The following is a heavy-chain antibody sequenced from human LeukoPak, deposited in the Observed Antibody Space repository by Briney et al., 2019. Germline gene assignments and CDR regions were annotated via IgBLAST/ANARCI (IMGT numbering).Heavy chain of an antibody. CDR3: ARGRDIVVVPAAIPSGY. CDR2: INPNSGGT. Sequence: ASVKVSCKASGNIFTGYYMHWVRQAPGQGLEWMGWINPNSGGTNYAQKFQGRVTMTRDTSISTAYMELSRLRSDDTAVYYCARGRDIVVVPAAIPSGYWGQGTLVTVSS. D-gene: IGHD2-2*02. J-gene: IGHJ4*02. CDR1: GNIFTGYY. V-gene: IGHV1-2*02.